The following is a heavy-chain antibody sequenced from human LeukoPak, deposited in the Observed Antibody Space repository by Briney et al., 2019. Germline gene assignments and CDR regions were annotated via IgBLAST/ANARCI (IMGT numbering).Heavy chain of an antibody. CDR2: ISYDGSIK. CDR1: GFTFSTYA. Sequence: GGSLRLSCAASGFTFSTYAMHWVRQAPGKGLQWVALISYDGSIKHYADSVKGRFTISRDNSKSTLSLQMNSLRAEDTAIYYCATYRQVLLPFESWGQGTLVTVSS. CDR3: ATYRQVLLPFES. D-gene: IGHD2-8*02. J-gene: IGHJ4*02. V-gene: IGHV3-30*04.